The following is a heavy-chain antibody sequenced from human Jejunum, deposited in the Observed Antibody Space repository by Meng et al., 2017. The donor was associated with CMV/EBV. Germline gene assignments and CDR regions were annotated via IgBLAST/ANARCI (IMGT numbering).Heavy chain of an antibody. J-gene: IGHJ4*02. CDR2: IQPNNGAP. Sequence: ASGYTFSDYQIHWVRQAPGQGLEWLAWIQPNNGAPNYAPKFQGRITVTRDTSINTVYLELDSLISDDTAIYYCAKDGPPIIHSDYWGQGTPVTVSS. D-gene: IGHD2-15*01. CDR3: AKDGPPIIHSDY. V-gene: IGHV1-2*02. CDR1: GYTFSDYQ.